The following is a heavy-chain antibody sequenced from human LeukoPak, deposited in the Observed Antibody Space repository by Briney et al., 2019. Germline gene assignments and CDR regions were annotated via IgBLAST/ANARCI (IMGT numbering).Heavy chain of an antibody. D-gene: IGHD3-16*02. CDR2: SSYTGPTT. V-gene: IGHV3-30*02. J-gene: IGHJ4*02. CDR3: AKEADIYIWGTYRGAFDY. CDR1: RFTFSNYG. Sequence: GGSLRLSCAASRFTFSNYGMHWVRQAPGKGLEWVAFSSYTGPTTYYADSVQGRFTISRDNSKNTLYLQMKSLKAEDTAIYYCAKEADIYIWGTYRGAFDYWGRGTLVIVSS.